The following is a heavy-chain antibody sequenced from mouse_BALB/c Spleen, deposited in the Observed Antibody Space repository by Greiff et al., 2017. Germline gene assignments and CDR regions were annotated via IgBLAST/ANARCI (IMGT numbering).Heavy chain of an antibody. CDR3: AREDGTWFAY. CDR1: GFNIKDYY. CDR2: IDPENGNT. V-gene: IGHV14-1*02. D-gene: IGHD2-1*01. J-gene: IGHJ3*01. Sequence: VQLQQSGAELVRPGALVKLSCKASGFNIKDYYMHWVKQRPEQGLEWIGWIDPENGNTIYDPKFQGKASITADTSSNTAYLQLSSLTSEDTAVYYCAREDGTWFAYWGQGTLVTVSA.